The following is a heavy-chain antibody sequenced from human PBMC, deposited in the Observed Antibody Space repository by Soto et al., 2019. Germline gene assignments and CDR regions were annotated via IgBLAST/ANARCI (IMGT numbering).Heavy chain of an antibody. J-gene: IGHJ6*01. CDR3: ASQLLYGSRGWLGGMGV. D-gene: IGHD6-13*01. Sequence: ASVKVSCKASGGTFSSYAISWVRQAPGQGLEWMGGIIPIFGTANYAQKFQGRVTITADKSTSTAYMELNSLRGEDTAGYYWASQLLYGSRGWLGGMGVWGQGTTVTVFS. CDR2: IIPIFGTA. CDR1: GGTFSSYA. V-gene: IGHV1-69*06.